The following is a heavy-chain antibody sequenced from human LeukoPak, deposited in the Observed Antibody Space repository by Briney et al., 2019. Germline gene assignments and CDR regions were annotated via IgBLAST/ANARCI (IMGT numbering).Heavy chain of an antibody. CDR3: ARDHLDYDFWSGYLYH. J-gene: IGHJ4*02. CDR2: IIPILGIA. Sequence: GASVKVSCKASGGTFSSYAISWVRQAPGQGLEWMGRIIPILGIANYAQKFQGRVTITADKSTSTAYMELSSLRSEDTAVYYCARDHLDYDFWSGYLYHWGQGTLVTVSS. V-gene: IGHV1-69*04. D-gene: IGHD3-3*01. CDR1: GGTFSSYA.